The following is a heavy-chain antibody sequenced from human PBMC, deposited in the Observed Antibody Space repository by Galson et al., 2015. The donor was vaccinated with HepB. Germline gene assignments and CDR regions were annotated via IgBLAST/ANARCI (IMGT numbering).Heavy chain of an antibody. D-gene: IGHD1-20*01. J-gene: IGHJ5*02. CDR3: ARETQDRNWNGNWFDP. CDR1: GFTVSSNY. V-gene: IGHV3-53*01. Sequence: SLRLSCAASGFTVSSNYMSWVRQAPGKGLEWVSVIYSGGSTYYADSVKGRFTISRDNSKNTLYLQMNSLRAEDTAVYYCARETQDRNWNGNWFDPWGQGTLVTVSS. CDR2: IYSGGST.